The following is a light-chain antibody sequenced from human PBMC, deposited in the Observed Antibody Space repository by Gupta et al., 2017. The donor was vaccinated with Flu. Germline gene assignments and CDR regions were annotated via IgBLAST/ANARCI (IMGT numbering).Light chain of an antibody. V-gene: IGKV3-11*01. CDR3: QQRSIWPPIT. Sequence: EIVLTQSPGTLSPSPGERATLSCRASQSVGSYLAWYQKRPGQAPRLLIYDASNRATGIPARFSGSGSGTDFTLTISSLEPEDFAVYYCQQRSIWPPITFGQGTXLEIK. CDR2: DAS. CDR1: QSVGSY. J-gene: IGKJ5*01.